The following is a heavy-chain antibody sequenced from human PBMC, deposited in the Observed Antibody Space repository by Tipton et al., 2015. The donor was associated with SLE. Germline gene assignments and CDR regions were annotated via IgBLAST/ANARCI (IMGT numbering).Heavy chain of an antibody. CDR3: ARSPAPRWVSS. Sequence: TLSLTCTVSGGSISSGGFYWSWIRQHPGKGLEWIGYIYYSGSTYYNPSLKSRVTVSLDTSKNQFSLKMNSVTAADTAVYYCARSPAPRWVSSWGQGTLVTVSS. V-gene: IGHV4-31*03. D-gene: IGHD4-23*01. CDR1: GGSISSGGFY. CDR2: IYYSGST. J-gene: IGHJ4*02.